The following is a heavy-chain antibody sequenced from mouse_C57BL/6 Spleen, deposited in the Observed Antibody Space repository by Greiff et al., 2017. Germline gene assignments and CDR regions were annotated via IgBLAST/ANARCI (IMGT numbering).Heavy chain of an antibody. D-gene: IGHD2-3*01. CDR1: GFSLTSYG. V-gene: IGHV2-5*01. CDR2: IWRGGST. Sequence: VKLVESGPGLVQPSQSLSITCTVSGFSLTSYGVHWVRQSPGKGLEWLGVIWRGGSTDYNAAFMSRLSITKDNSKSQVFFKMNSLQADDTAIYYCAKRYDGYSAMDYWGQGTSVTVSS. J-gene: IGHJ4*01. CDR3: AKRYDGYSAMDY.